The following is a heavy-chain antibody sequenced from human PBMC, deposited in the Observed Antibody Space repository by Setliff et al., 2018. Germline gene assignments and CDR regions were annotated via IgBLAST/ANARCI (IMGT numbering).Heavy chain of an antibody. J-gene: IGHJ5*02. CDR3: ARDYQGGWFDP. D-gene: IGHD3-16*01. Sequence: SETLSLTCTISGGFTSSFYWSWIRQAPGKGLEWIGYVDHSGSTNFSPSLKSRGTISVDTSKTQVSLTLTSVTAADTAVYYCARDYQGGWFDPWGPRLSWSPSPQ. CDR1: GGFTSSFY. CDR2: VDHSGST. V-gene: IGHV4-59*01.